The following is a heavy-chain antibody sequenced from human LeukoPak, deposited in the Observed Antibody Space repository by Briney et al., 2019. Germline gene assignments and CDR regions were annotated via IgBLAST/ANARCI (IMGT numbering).Heavy chain of an antibody. D-gene: IGHD4-23*01. V-gene: IGHV4-59*01. J-gene: IGHJ4*02. CDR3: ARGGGSASPIGY. Sequence: SETLSLTCTLSGGSISTYYWSWIRQPPGKGLEWIGYIYHSGSTNYNPSLKSRVTISVDTSKNQFSLKLSSVTAADTAVYYCARGGGSASPIGYWGQGALVTVSS. CDR1: GGSISTYY. CDR2: IYHSGST.